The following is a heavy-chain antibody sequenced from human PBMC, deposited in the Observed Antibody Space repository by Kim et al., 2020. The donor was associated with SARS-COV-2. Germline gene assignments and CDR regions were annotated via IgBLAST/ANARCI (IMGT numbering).Heavy chain of an antibody. V-gene: IGHV1-18*01. D-gene: IGHD3-3*01. CDR1: GYTFTSYG. CDR2: ISAYNGNT. CDR3: AREVFHADDYYYYGMDV. Sequence: ASVKVSCKASGYTFTSYGISWVRQAPGQGLEWMGWISAYNGNTNYAQKLQGRVTMTTDTSTSTAYMELRSLRSDDTAVYYCAREVFHADDYYYYGMDVWGQGTTVTVSS. J-gene: IGHJ6*02.